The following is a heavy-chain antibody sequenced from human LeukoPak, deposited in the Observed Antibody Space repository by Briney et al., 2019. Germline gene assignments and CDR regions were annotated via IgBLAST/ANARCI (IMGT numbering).Heavy chain of an antibody. Sequence: ASVKVSCKASGYTFTGYYMHWVRQAPGQGLEWMGWINPNSGGTNYAQKFQGRVTMTRDTSISTAYMELSRLRSDDTAVYYCASLYSGSYGDFQHWGQGTLATVSS. J-gene: IGHJ1*01. V-gene: IGHV1-2*02. CDR2: INPNSGGT. CDR1: GYTFTGYY. CDR3: ASLYSGSYGDFQH. D-gene: IGHD1-26*01.